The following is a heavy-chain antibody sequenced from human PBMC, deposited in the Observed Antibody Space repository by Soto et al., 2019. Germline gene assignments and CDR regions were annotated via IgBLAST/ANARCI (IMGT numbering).Heavy chain of an antibody. V-gene: IGHV4-39*01. CDR1: GGSISSSSYY. Sequence: QLQLQESGPGLVKPSETLSLTCTVSGGSISSSSYYWGWIRQPPGKGLEWIGSIYYSGSTYYNPSLKSRFTISVDTAKNQFALKLSSVTAADTAVYYCARHVGVRFRYTAMVTGIDYWGQGTLVTVSS. J-gene: IGHJ4*02. D-gene: IGHD5-18*01. CDR2: IYYSGST. CDR3: ARHVGVRFRYTAMVTGIDY.